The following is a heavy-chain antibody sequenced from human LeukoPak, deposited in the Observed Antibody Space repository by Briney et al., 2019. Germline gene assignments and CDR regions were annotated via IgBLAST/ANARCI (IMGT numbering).Heavy chain of an antibody. Sequence: GGSLRLSCAASGFTVSSNYMSWVRQAPGKGLEWVSVIYSGCSTYYADSVKGRFTISRDNSKNTLYLQMNSLRAEDTAVYYCARETCGGDCYFDYWGQGTLVTVSS. V-gene: IGHV3-66*01. CDR3: ARETCGGDCYFDY. CDR1: GFTVSSNY. CDR2: IYSGCST. J-gene: IGHJ4*02. D-gene: IGHD2-21*02.